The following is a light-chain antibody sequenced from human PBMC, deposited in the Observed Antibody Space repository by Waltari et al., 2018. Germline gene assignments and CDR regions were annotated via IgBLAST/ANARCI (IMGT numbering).Light chain of an antibody. CDR1: QSIRSY. J-gene: IGKJ3*01. CDR2: AAS. Sequence: DIHMTQSPSSLPASVVDRVTITCRASQSIRSYLNWYPQKPGKAPNLLIYAASSLQSGVPSRFSGSGSGTDFALTISSLQPEDFATYYCQQSYSTPFTFGPGTKVDIK. V-gene: IGKV1-39*01. CDR3: QQSYSTPFT.